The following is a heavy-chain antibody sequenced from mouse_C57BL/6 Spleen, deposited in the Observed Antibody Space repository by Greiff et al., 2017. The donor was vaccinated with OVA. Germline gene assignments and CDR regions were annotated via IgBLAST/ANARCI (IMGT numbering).Heavy chain of an antibody. D-gene: IGHD3-2*02. J-gene: IGHJ3*01. CDR2: INPSNGGT. CDR3: ARGTAQATWFAY. Sequence: QVQLQQPGTELVKPGASVKLSCKASGYTFTSYWMHWVKQRPGQGLEWIGNINPSNGGTNYNEKFKSKATLTVDKSSSKAYMQLSSLTSEDSAVYYCARGTAQATWFAYWGQGTLVTVSA. CDR1: GYTFTSYW. V-gene: IGHV1-53*01.